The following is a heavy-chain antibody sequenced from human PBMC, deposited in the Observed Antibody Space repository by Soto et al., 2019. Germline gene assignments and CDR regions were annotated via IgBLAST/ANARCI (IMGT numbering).Heavy chain of an antibody. CDR1: GFTFTSSA. CDR2: IVVGSGNT. Sequence: GASVKVSCKASGFTFTSSAVQWVRQARGQRLEWIGWIVVGSGNTNYAQKFQERVTITRDMSTSTAYMELSSLRSEDTAVYYCARGVAATPRSLRNWFDPWGQGTLVTVSS. J-gene: IGHJ5*02. V-gene: IGHV1-58*01. CDR3: ARGVAATPRSLRNWFDP. D-gene: IGHD2-15*01.